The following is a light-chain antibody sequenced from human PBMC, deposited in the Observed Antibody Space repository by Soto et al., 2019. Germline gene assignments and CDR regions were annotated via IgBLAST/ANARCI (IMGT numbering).Light chain of an antibody. J-gene: IGKJ1*01. CDR3: QQEYNYPRT. CDR2: TTS. V-gene: IGKV1-6*01. CDR1: QTISSY. Sequence: IQMTQSPSTLSVSVGDRVTITCRASQTISSYLAWYQQKPGKAPKLLFYTTSNLQTGVPSRFSGSGSGTDFTLTISSLQPEDFATYYCQQEYNYPRTFGQGTKVDI.